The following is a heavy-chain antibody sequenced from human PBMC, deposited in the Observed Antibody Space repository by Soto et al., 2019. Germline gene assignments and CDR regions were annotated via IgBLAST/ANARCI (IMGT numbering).Heavy chain of an antibody. J-gene: IGHJ4*02. CDR2: ISSISSTI. D-gene: IGHD3-22*01. Sequence: EVQLVESGGGLVQPGGSLRLSCAASGFTFSSYSMNWVRQAPGKGLEWVSYISSISSTIYYADSVKGRFTISRDNAKNSLYLQMNSLRDEDTAVYYCARDGTCYYDSSGYSFDYWGQGTLVTVSS. CDR3: ARDGTCYYDSSGYSFDY. V-gene: IGHV3-48*02. CDR1: GFTFSSYS.